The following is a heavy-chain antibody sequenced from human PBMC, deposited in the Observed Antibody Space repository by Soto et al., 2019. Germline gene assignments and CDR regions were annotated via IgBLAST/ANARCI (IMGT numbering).Heavy chain of an antibody. Sequence: EVQLVESGGGLVQPGGSLRLACVANGLSFDRERMSWVRQAPGKGLEWVAGIPAKGDRTWHADSVRGRFTISRDNSKNTLFMQMNNWRLEDAAVYYCVRKGDNYGTVCFDWWGQGTLGTVSS. J-gene: IGHJ4*02. CDR2: IPAKGDRT. CDR3: VRKGDNYGTVCFDW. D-gene: IGHD3-16*01. V-gene: IGHV3-23*04. CDR1: GLSFDRER.